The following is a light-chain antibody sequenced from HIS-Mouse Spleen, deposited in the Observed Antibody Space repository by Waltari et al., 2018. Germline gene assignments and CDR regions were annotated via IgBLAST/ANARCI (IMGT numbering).Light chain of an antibody. V-gene: IGLV2-11*01. J-gene: IGLJ2*01. CDR3: CSYAGSYPVV. Sequence: QSALTQPRSVSGSPGQSVTISCTGTSSDVGGYNYVSWYQQHPGQAPKLMIYDFSKRPSGVPGRFSGSKSGNPASLAISGLQAEDEADYYCCSYAGSYPVVFGGGTKLTVL. CDR1: SSDVGGYNY. CDR2: DFS.